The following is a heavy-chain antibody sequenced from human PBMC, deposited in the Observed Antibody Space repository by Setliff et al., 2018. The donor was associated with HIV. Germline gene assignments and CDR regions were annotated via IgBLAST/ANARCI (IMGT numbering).Heavy chain of an antibody. Sequence: SETLSLTCAVYGGSFSGYWSWIRQSPGKGLEWLGEINHSGKTHYDPSLKRRLTISIDTSKKQFSLKLTSVTAADAAISYCARAGRRTGHSYTWFDPWGQGTLFTVSS. V-gene: IGHV4-34*01. CDR2: INHSGKT. J-gene: IGHJ5*02. CDR1: GGSFSGY. D-gene: IGHD3-16*01. CDR3: ARAGRRTGHSYTWFDP.